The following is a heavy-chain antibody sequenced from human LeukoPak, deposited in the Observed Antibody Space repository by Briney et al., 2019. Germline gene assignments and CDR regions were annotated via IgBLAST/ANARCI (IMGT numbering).Heavy chain of an antibody. Sequence: GASVKVSCKASGYTFTSYDINWVRQATGQGLEWMGWMNPNSGNTGYAQKFQGRVTITRNTSISTAYMELSSLRSEDTAVYYCARVPHYYDSSGYYGYYYYMDVWGKGTTVTVSS. CDR1: GYTFTSYD. V-gene: IGHV1-8*03. CDR2: MNPNSGNT. J-gene: IGHJ6*03. CDR3: ARVPHYYDSSGYYGYYYYMDV. D-gene: IGHD3-22*01.